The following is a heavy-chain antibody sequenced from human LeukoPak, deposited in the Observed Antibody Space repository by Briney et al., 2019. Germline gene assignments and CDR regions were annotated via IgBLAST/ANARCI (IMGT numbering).Heavy chain of an antibody. CDR2: IYYSGST. J-gene: IGHJ6*02. V-gene: IGHV4-59*01. D-gene: IGHD2/OR15-2a*01. CDR3: ASLSGDPSNYFYSGMDV. Sequence: PSETLSLTCTVSGGSISSYYWSWIRQPPGKGLEWIGYIYYSGSTNYNPSLKSRVSISVDTSKNHFSLKLTSVTAADTAVYYCASLSGDPSNYFYSGMDVWGQGTTVTVSS. CDR1: GGSISSYY.